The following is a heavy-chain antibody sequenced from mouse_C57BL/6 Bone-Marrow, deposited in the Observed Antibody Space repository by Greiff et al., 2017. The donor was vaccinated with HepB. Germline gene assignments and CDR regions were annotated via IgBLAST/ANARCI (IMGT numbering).Heavy chain of an antibody. CDR3: TTELQDYAMDY. Sequence: VQLQQSGAELVRPGASVKLSCTASGFNITDDYMHWVKQRPEQGLEWIGWIDPENGDTEYASKFQGKATITADTSSNTAYLQLSSLTSEDTAVYYCTTELQDYAMDYWGQGTSVTVSS. CDR2: IDPENGDT. J-gene: IGHJ4*01. V-gene: IGHV14-4*01. D-gene: IGHD1-1*01. CDR1: GFNITDDY.